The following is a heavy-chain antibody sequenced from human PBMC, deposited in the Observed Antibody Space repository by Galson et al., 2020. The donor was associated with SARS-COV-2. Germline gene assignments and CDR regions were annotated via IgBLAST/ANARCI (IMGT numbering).Heavy chain of an antibody. D-gene: IGHD3-22*01. V-gene: IGHV1-69*13. CDR3: ARGLSDYYDSSGYFDY. CDR2: IIPIFGTA. CDR1: GGTFSSYA. Sequence: SVKVSCKASGGTFSSYAISWVRQAPGQGLEWMGGIIPIFGTANYAQKFQGRVTITADESTSTAYMELSSLRSEDMAVYYCARGLSDYYDSSGYFDYWGQGTLVTVSS. J-gene: IGHJ4*02.